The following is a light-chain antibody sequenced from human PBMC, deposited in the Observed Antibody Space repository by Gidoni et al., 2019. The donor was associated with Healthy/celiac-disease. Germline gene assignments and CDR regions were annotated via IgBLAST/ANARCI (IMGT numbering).Light chain of an antibody. V-gene: IGKV4-1*01. CDR3: KQYYSTPRLT. CDR1: QSVLYSSNNKNY. Sequence: DIVMTQSPDSLAVSLGERATINCKSSQSVLYSSNNKNYLAWYQQKPGQPPKLLIYWASTRESGVPDRFSGSGYGTDFTLTISSLQAEDVAVYYCKQYYSTPRLTFGGGTKVEIK. J-gene: IGKJ4*01. CDR2: WAS.